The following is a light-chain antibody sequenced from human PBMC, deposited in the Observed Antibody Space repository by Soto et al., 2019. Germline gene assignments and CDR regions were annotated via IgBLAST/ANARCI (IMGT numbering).Light chain of an antibody. CDR1: SIDVGAYKY. V-gene: IGLV2-14*03. CDR2: GVS. J-gene: IGLJ1*01. CDR3: SSFTGPTTLDV. Sequence: QSALTQPASVSGSPGQSVTISCTGTSIDVGAYKYVSWYQKHPGKAPKLMIYGVSNRPSGISNRFSGSKSGTTASLTISGLQPEDEADYYCSSFTGPTTLDVFGTGTKLTVL.